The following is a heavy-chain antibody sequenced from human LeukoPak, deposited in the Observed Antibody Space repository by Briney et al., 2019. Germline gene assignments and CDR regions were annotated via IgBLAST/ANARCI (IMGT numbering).Heavy chain of an antibody. D-gene: IGHD3-16*01. CDR1: GGSISSRPYY. J-gene: IGHJ4*02. Sequence: TSETLSLTCTVSGGSISSRPYYWGWVRQPPGKGLEWIGSISYSGSIHYNPSLKSRVTISVDTSKNHFSLRLSSVTAADTAVYYCATLEIGDYYFDYWGQGTLVTVSS. V-gene: IGHV4-39*01. CDR3: ATLEIGDYYFDY. CDR2: ISYSGSI.